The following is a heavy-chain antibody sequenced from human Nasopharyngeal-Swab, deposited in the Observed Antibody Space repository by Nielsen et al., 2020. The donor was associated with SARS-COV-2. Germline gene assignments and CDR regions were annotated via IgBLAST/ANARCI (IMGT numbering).Heavy chain of an antibody. CDR2: IDPSDSYT. V-gene: IGHV5-10-1*01. D-gene: IGHD2-21*01. J-gene: IGHJ4*02. CDR1: GFSFTSYW. CDR3: ARQYCGGDCDFDY. Sequence: GESLKISCKGSGFSFTSYWISWVRQMPGKGLEWVGRIDPSDSYTNYSPSFQGHVTISADKSISTVYLQWSSLKASDTAMYYCARQYCGGDCDFDYWGQGTLVTVSS.